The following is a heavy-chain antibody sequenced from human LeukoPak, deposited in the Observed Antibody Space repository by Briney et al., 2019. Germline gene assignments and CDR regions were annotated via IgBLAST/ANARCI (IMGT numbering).Heavy chain of an antibody. V-gene: IGHV1-18*01. CDR1: GGTFTSYG. D-gene: IGHD6-19*01. CDR2: ISAYNGNT. J-gene: IGHJ5*02. Sequence: ASVKVSCKASGGTFTSYGISWVRQAPGQGLEWMGWISAYNGNTNYAQNLQGRVTMTTDTSTSTAYMELRSLRSDDTAVYYCARHTHEWLVPWSWFDPWGQGTLVTVSS. CDR3: ARHTHEWLVPWSWFDP.